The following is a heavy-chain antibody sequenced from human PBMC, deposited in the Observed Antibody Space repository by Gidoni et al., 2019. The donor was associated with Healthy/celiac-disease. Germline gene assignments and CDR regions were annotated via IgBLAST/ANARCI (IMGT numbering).Heavy chain of an antibody. V-gene: IGHV4-34*01. CDR3: ARGGGDSSGYIFYYYYYGMDV. D-gene: IGHD3-22*01. CDR1: GGSFRGSY. CDR2: INHSGST. J-gene: IGHJ6*02. Sequence: QVQLQQWGAGLLKPSETLSLTCAVSGGSFRGSYWRRFRQPPGKGLEWIGEINHSGSTNYNPSLKSRVTISVDTSKNQFSLKLSSVTAADTAVYYCARGGGDSSGYIFYYYYYGMDVWGQGTTVTVSS.